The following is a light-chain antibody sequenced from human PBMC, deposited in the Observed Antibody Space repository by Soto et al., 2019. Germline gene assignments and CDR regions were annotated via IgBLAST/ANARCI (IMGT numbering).Light chain of an antibody. V-gene: IGKV2-28*01. Sequence: DIVLTQSPLSLPVTPGEPASISCRSSQSLLHRNGYNSLDWYLQKPVQSPLLLIHLGSNRASGVPDRFSGSGSGTDITLKIGRVEAEDVGVYYCMQALQTPLTFGAGTKVEIK. CDR3: MQALQTPLT. CDR1: QSLLHRNGYNS. J-gene: IGKJ4*01. CDR2: LGS.